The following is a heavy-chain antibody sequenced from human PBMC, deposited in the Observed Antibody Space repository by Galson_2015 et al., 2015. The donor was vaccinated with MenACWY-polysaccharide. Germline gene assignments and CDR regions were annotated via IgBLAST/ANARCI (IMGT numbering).Heavy chain of an antibody. V-gene: IGHV3-23*01. CDR3: AKGNKGEYYYDSSLNWFDP. CDR1: GFTFSSYA. J-gene: IGHJ5*02. Sequence: SLRLSCAASGFTFSSYAMSWVRQAPGKGLEWVSAISGSGGSTYYADSVKGRFTISRDNSKNTLYLQMNSLRAEDTAVYYCAKGNKGEYYYDSSLNWFDPWGQGTLVTVSS. CDR2: ISGSGGST. D-gene: IGHD3-22*01.